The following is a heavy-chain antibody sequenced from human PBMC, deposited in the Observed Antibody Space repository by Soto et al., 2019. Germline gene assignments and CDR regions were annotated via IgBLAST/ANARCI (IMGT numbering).Heavy chain of an antibody. CDR2: ISAYNGNT. V-gene: IGHV1-18*01. J-gene: IGHJ4*02. CDR3: ARDNWVRGAPTYFDY. Sequence: GASVKVSCKASGYTFTSYGISWVRQAPGQGLEWMGWISAYNGNTNYAQKLQGRVTMTTDTSTSTAYMELRSLSSDDTAVYYCARDNWVRGAPTYFDYWGQGTLVTVSS. D-gene: IGHD3-10*01. CDR1: GYTFTSYG.